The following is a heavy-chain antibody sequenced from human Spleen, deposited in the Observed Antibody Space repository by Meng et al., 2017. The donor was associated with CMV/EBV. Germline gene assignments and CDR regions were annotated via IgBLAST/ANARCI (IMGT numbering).Heavy chain of an antibody. CDR1: GFSFSDYW. V-gene: IGHV3-74*01. CDR3: ARRDEERYSFDY. J-gene: IGHJ4*02. Sequence: GGSLRLSCAASGFSFSDYWIHWVRQAPGKGLVWVSRINRDGTVATYADSVQGRFTISRDNARNTLYLQMNSLRAEDTAMYYCARRDEERYSFDYWGQATLVTVSS. CDR2: INRDGTVA.